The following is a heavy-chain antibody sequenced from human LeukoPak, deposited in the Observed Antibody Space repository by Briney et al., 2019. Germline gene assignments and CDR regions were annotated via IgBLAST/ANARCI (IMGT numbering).Heavy chain of an antibody. D-gene: IGHD4-17*01. CDR3: AKLDYGDYAPFDY. CDR2: ISGDGTST. CDR1: GFIFSNYV. V-gene: IGHV3-23*01. J-gene: IGHJ4*02. Sequence: GGSLRLSCAASGFIFSNYVMNWVGQAPGKGVEGVSRISGDGTSTHYADSVKGRFTILRDNSKNTLYLQMNSLRGEDTAIYYCAKLDYGDYAPFDYWGQGTLVTVSS.